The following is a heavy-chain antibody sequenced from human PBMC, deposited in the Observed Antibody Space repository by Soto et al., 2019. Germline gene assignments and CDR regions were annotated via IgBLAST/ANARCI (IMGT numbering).Heavy chain of an antibody. Sequence: PSETLSLTCAVYGGSFSGYYWSWIRQPPGKGLEWIGEINHSGSTNYNPSLKSRVTISVDTSKNQFSLKLSSVTAADTAVYYCATTLVDTAMDWGQGTLVTVSS. D-gene: IGHD5-18*01. CDR2: INHSGST. V-gene: IGHV4-34*01. CDR3: ATTLVDTAMD. CDR1: GGSFSGYY. J-gene: IGHJ4*02.